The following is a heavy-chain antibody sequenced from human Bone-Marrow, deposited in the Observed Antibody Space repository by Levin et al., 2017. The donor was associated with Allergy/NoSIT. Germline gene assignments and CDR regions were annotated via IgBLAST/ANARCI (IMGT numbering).Heavy chain of an antibody. CDR3: AREGMGWYFDL. J-gene: IGHJ2*01. Sequence: PGGSLRLSCATSGFIFRNYDMHWVRQAPGKGLEWVSAIGTGDDTYYPDSVKGRFTISRENAKSSLYLQMNSLRAGDTAVYFCAREGMGWYFDLWGRGTLVTVSS. D-gene: IGHD1-26*01. V-gene: IGHV3-13*01. CDR1: GFIFRNYD. CDR2: IGTGDDT.